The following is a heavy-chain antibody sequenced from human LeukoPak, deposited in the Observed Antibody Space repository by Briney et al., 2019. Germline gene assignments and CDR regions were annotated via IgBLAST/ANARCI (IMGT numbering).Heavy chain of an antibody. D-gene: IGHD6-13*01. CDR2: IYSGGST. V-gene: IGHV3-53*01. J-gene: IGHJ4*02. CDR1: GFTVSSNY. CDR3: ARDSSSSWYYFDY. Sequence: TGGSLRLSCAASGFTVSSNYMSWVRQAPGKGLEWVSVIYSGGSTYYADSVKGRFTISRDNSKNTLYLQMNSLRAEDTAVYYCARDSSSSWYYFDYWGQGTLVTVSS.